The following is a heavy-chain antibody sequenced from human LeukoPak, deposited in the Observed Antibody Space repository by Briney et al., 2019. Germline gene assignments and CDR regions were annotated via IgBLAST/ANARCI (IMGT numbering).Heavy chain of an antibody. J-gene: IGHJ2*01. V-gene: IGHV4-59*01. Sequence: SETLSLTCTVSGGSISSYYWSWIRQPPGKGLEWIGYIYYSGSTNYNPSLKSRVTISVDTSKNQFSLKLSSVTAADTVVYYCQRTGYDILTGYRLLSYWYFDLWGRGTLVTVSS. CDR3: QRTGYDILTGYRLLSYWYFDL. CDR1: GGSISSYY. CDR2: IYYSGST. D-gene: IGHD3-9*01.